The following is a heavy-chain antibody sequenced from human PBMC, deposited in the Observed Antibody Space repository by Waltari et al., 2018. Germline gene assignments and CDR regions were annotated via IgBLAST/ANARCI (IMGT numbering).Heavy chain of an antibody. CDR2: IYSSATT. J-gene: IGHJ3*01. D-gene: IGHD6-6*01. V-gene: IGHV3-66*01. CDR1: GVTDPRTY. Sequence: EGQLVESGGGLVKQGGSMRRSCAASGVTDPRTYMNWVRQAPGKGLDWVSTIYSSATTFYADSVKGRFTISRDNSKNLLFLQMDDLRVNDTAVYYCARGGQIVRPRPLDLWGPGTLVTVSS. CDR3: ARGGQIVRPRPLDL.